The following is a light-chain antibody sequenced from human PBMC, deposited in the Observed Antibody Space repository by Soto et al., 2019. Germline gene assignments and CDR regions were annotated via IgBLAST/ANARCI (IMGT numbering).Light chain of an antibody. V-gene: IGKV1-5*03. CDR3: QQYNSYWT. CDR1: QTIRSW. J-gene: IGKJ1*01. CDR2: EAS. Sequence: DLPVTQSPSTLSVSVGHRATITCRASQTIRSWLAWYQQTPGKAPKLLIYEASSLDGGVPSMIGSSCGRAEFTLTSSMQQADDFATYYCQQYNSYWTFGQGTKVDIK.